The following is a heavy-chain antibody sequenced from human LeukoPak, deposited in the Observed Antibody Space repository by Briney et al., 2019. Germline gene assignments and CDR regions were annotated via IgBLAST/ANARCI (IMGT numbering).Heavy chain of an antibody. CDR2: INPNSGGT. D-gene: IGHD3/OR15-3a*01. Sequence: ASVKVSCKASGYTFTCYYMHWVRQAPGQGLEWMGWINPNSGGTNYAQKFQGRVTMTRDTSISTAYMELSGLRSDDTAVYYCARVWRSSSSSLIFVYWGQGTLVTVSS. V-gene: IGHV1-2*02. CDR3: ARVWRSSSSSLIFVY. CDR1: GYTFTCYY. J-gene: IGHJ4*02.